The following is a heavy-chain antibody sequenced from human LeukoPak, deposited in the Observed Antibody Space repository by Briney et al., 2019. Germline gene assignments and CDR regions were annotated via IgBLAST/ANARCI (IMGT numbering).Heavy chain of an antibody. Sequence: PGRSLRLACAASGFTFSSYGMVWVRQAPGRGLEWVSAIRGSGGSTHYADSVKGRFTISRDNSKNTLYLQMNSLRAEDTAVYYCARDRGIVATLYYFDYWGQGTLVTVSS. V-gene: IGHV3-23*01. D-gene: IGHD5-12*01. CDR3: ARDRGIVATLYYFDY. J-gene: IGHJ4*02. CDR1: GFTFSSYG. CDR2: IRGSGGST.